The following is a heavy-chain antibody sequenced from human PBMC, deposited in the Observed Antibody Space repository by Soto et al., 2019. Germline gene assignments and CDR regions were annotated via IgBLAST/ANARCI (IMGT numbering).Heavy chain of an antibody. Sequence: QVQLQESGPGLVKPSETLSLTCTVSGGSVRSGSYYWSWIWQPPGKGLEWIGYIYYSGSTNYNPALKSRVTISVYTSKNQSSLKLSSETAADTAVYDCARDGYGMDVWGQWTTVTVSS. J-gene: IGHJ6*02. CDR2: IYYSGST. CDR1: GGSVRSGSYY. CDR3: ARDGYGMDV. V-gene: IGHV4-61*01.